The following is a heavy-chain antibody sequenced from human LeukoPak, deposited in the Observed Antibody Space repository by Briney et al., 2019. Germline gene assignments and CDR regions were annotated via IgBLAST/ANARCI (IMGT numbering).Heavy chain of an antibody. CDR3: ARDDEGAQPAFYYYYYHMDV. CDR2: ISSSSSYI. Sequence: GGSLRLSCAASGFTFSSYSMNWVRQAPGKGLEWVSSISSSSSYIYYADSVKGRFTISRDNAKNSLYLQMNSLRAEDTAVYYCARDDEGAQPAFYYYYYHMDVWGKGTTVTVSS. CDR1: GFTFSSYS. V-gene: IGHV3-21*01. D-gene: IGHD3-16*01. J-gene: IGHJ6*03.